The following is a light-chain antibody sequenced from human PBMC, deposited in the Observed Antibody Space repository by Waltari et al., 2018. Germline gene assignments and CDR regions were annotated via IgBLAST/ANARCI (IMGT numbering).Light chain of an antibody. CDR1: SSNIGAGHD. V-gene: IGLV1-40*01. Sequence: QSVLTQPPSVSGAPGQRVTISCTGSSSNIGAGHDVPWYQQLPGTAPKLLIYGNTNRPSGVPDRFSGSKSGTSASLAMTGLQAEDEADYYCQSYAGSLGGSWVFGGGTKLTVL. CDR3: QSYAGSLGGSWV. CDR2: GNT. J-gene: IGLJ3*02.